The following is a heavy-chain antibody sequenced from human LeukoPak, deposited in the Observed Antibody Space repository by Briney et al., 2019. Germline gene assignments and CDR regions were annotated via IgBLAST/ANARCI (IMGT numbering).Heavy chain of an antibody. J-gene: IGHJ4*02. CDR2: INPSGGST. Sequence: ASVKVSCKASGYTFTSYYMHWVRQAPGQGLEWMGIINPSGGSTSYAQKFQGRVTMTRDTSTSTVYRELSSLRSEDTAVYYCASSGSSLDYDILTGYNPGVGYWGQGTLVTVSS. D-gene: IGHD3-9*01. CDR1: GYTFTSYY. V-gene: IGHV1-46*01. CDR3: ASSGSSLDYDILTGYNPGVGY.